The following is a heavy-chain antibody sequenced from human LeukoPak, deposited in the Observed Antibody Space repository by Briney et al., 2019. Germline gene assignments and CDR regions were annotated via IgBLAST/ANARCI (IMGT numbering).Heavy chain of an antibody. CDR3: AREATWGQWYFDH. D-gene: IGHD6-19*01. J-gene: IGHJ4*02. V-gene: IGHV3-30*03. CDR2: IAADGGVK. CDR1: AFTFNDHG. Sequence: PGTSLRLSCVASAFTFNDHGMDWVRQAPGKGLEWVAVIAADGGVKHYADSVKGRFTLSRDNSKNTLFLQMNSLTVEDTAVYYCAREATWGQWYFDHWGQGTLVTVSS.